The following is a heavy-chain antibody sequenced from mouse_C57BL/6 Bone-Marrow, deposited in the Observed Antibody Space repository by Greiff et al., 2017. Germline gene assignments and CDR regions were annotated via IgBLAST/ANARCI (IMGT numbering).Heavy chain of an antibody. CDR2: INPYNGGT. D-gene: IGHD1-1*01. J-gene: IGHJ2*01. CDR3: ARATVVEYYFDY. Sequence: EVQLQQSGPVLVKPGASVKMSCKASGYTFTDYYMNWVKQSHGKSLEWIGVINPYNGGTSYNQKFKGKATVTVDKSSSTAYMELNSLTSEDSAVYYCARATVVEYYFDYWGQGTTLTVSS. V-gene: IGHV1-19*01. CDR1: GYTFTDYY.